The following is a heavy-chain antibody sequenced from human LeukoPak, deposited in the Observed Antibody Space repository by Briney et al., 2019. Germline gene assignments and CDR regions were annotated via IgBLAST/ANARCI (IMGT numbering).Heavy chain of an antibody. CDR3: AETGSGWYFDY. CDR2: ISYDGSNK. D-gene: IGHD6-19*01. Sequence: PGRPLRLSCAASGFTFSSYVMHWVRQAPGQGLEWVAVISYDGSNKYYADSVKGRFTISRDNSKNTLYLQMNSLRPEDTSVYYCAETGSGWYFDYWGQGTLVTVSS. CDR1: GFTFSSYV. J-gene: IGHJ4*02. V-gene: IGHV3-30*03.